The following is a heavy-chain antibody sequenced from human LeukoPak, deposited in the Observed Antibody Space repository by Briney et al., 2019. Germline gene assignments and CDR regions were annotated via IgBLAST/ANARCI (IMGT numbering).Heavy chain of an antibody. CDR1: GYTFTSYD. Sequence: ASVKVSCKASGYTFTSYDINWVRQATGQGLEWMGWMNPNSGNTGYAQKFQGRVTMTRNTSISTAYMELSSLRSEDTAVYYCARTSEEPYWNYLTYYHYYMDVWGKGTTVTVSS. CDR2: MNPNSGNT. CDR3: ARTSEEPYWNYLTYYHYYMDV. D-gene: IGHD1-7*01. J-gene: IGHJ6*03. V-gene: IGHV1-8*01.